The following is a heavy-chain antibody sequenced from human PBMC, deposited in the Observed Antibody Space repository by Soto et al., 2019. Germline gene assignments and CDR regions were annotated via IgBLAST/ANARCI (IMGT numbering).Heavy chain of an antibody. CDR3: ARGNDILTGYSHYYYYGMDV. CDR2: IYSGGST. CDR1: GFTVSSNY. J-gene: IGHJ6*02. D-gene: IGHD3-9*01. V-gene: IGHV3-66*01. Sequence: GGSLRLSCAASGFTVSSNYMSWVRQAPGKGLEWVSVIYSGGSTYYADSVKGGFTISRDNSKNTLYLQMNSLRAEDTAVYYCARGNDILTGYSHYYYYGMDVWGQGTTVTVSS.